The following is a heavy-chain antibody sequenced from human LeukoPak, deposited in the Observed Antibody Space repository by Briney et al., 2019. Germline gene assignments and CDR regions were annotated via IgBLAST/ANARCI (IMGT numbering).Heavy chain of an antibody. J-gene: IGHJ6*02. CDR1: GGSISSYY. CDR2: IYYSGST. CDR3: ARLVGYYYYYGMDV. Sequence: SETLSLTCTVSGGSISSYYWSWIRQPPGKGLEWIGYIYYSGSTNYNPSLKSRVTISVDTSKNQFSLKLSSVTAADTAVYYCARLVGYYYYYGMDVWGQGTTVTVSS. V-gene: IGHV4-59*08.